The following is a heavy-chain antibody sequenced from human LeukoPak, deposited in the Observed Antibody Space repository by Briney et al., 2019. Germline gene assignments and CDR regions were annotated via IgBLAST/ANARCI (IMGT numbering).Heavy chain of an antibody. CDR1: GYTFTGYY. D-gene: IGHD2-2*01. V-gene: IGHV1-2*02. CDR2: INPNSGGT. J-gene: IGHJ4*02. CDR3: ARDGYQPRPYDY. Sequence: ASVKVSCKASGYTFTGYYMHWVRQAPGQGLAWMGWINPNSGGTKYAQKFQGRVTMTRDTSISTAYMELSRLRSDDTAVYYCARDGYQPRPYDYWGQGTLVTVSS.